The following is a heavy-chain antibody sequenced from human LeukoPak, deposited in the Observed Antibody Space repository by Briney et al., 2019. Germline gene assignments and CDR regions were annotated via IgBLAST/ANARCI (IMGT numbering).Heavy chain of an antibody. CDR1: GGSFSGYY. J-gene: IGHJ4*02. Sequence: SETLSLTCAVYGGSFSGYYWSWIRQPPGKGLEWIGEINHSGSTNYNPSLKSRVTISVDTSKNQFSLKLSSVTAADTAVYYCARVVTVTGARRTARTLDYWGQGTLVTVSS. CDR3: ARVVTVTGARRTARTLDY. D-gene: IGHD2/OR15-2a*01. V-gene: IGHV4-34*01. CDR2: INHSGST.